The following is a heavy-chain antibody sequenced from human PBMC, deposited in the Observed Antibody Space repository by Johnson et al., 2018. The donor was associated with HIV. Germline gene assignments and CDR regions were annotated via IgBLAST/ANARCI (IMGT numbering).Heavy chain of an antibody. V-gene: IGHV3-30*04. CDR3: ASLGGLGGFDV. CDR2: IWYDGSNK. J-gene: IGHJ3*01. D-gene: IGHD1-26*01. Sequence: QVQLVESGGGLVQPGGSLRLSCAASGFAFSSYAMTWVRQAPGKGLEWVAVIWYDGSNKYYADSVKGRFTISRDNSKNTLYLQMNSLRAEDTAVYYCASLGGLGGFDVWGQGTMVTVSS. CDR1: GFAFSSYA.